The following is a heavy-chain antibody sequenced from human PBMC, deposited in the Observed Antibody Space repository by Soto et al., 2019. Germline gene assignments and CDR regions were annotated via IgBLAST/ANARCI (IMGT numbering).Heavy chain of an antibody. V-gene: IGHV3-30*18. CDR2: ISYDGSHK. D-gene: IGHD6-13*01. CDR1: GFSFSSYA. CDR3: AKVAGVATGGTVGGLDP. Sequence: GGSLRLSCQTSGFSFSSYAMHWVRQAPGKGLQWVGVISYDGSHKFYGVSVKGRFTISRDNSKNTLYLQMPSLTTEDTGIYYCAKVAGVATGGTVGGLDPWGQGTLVTVSS. J-gene: IGHJ5*02.